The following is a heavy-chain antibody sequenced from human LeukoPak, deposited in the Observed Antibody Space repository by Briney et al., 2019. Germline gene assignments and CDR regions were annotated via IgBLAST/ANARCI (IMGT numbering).Heavy chain of an antibody. V-gene: IGHV1-2*06. D-gene: IGHD3-22*01. Sequence: GASVTVSFTASGYTFTVYYMHWVRQASGQGLEWMGRINPNSGDTNYAQTFQGKVTMTRDTSISTAYMELSRLRSDDTAMYYCARGYYYDSSNYYLYFDSWGQGTRVTVSS. J-gene: IGHJ4*02. CDR3: ARGYYYDSSNYYLYFDS. CDR1: GYTFTVYY. CDR2: INPNSGDT.